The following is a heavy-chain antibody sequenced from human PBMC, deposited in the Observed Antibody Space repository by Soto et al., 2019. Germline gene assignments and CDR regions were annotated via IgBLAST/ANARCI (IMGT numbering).Heavy chain of an antibody. CDR2: IFPGDSDT. V-gene: IGHV5-51*01. D-gene: IGHD2-8*02. CDR1: GYNFANFW. J-gene: IGHJ3*02. CDR3: AAGYSTGLDAFDI. Sequence: PGESLKISCKGSGYNFANFWIGWVRQMPGKGLERMGMIFPGDSDTKNSPSLEGQITMSVDKSDSSAYLQWRSLKASDTAIYYCAAGYSTGLDAFDIWGQGTMVTVSS.